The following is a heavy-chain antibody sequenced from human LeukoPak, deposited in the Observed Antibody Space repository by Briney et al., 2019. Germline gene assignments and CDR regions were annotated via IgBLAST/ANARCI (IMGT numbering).Heavy chain of an antibody. CDR3: ASAPYYYGSGSYDY. CDR2: ISAYNGNT. CDR1: GYTFTSYG. D-gene: IGHD3-10*01. Sequence: ASVKVSCKASGYTFTSYGIGWVRQAPGQGLEWMGWISAYNGNTNYAQKLQGRVTMTTDTSTSTAYMELRSLRSDDTAVYYCASAPYYYGSGSYDYWGQGTLVTVSS. V-gene: IGHV1-18*01. J-gene: IGHJ4*02.